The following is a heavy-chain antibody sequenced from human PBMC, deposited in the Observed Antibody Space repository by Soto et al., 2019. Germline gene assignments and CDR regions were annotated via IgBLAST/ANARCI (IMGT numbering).Heavy chain of an antibody. D-gene: IGHD5-18*01. CDR3: AKTMVTRFPYYYYGMDV. Sequence: SGKVSCKASGYTFTSSYMHWVLQAPGQGLEWMGIINPSGGSTSYAQKFQGRVTMTRDTSTSTVYMELSSLRSEDTAVYYCAKTMVTRFPYYYYGMDVWGQGTTVTVSS. J-gene: IGHJ6*02. CDR1: GYTFTSSY. CDR2: INPSGGST. V-gene: IGHV1-46*01.